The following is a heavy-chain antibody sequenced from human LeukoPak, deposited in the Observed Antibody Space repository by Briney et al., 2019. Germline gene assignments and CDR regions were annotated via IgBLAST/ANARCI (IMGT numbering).Heavy chain of an antibody. V-gene: IGHV3-23*01. D-gene: IGHD2/OR15-2a*01. Sequence: GGSLRLSCAASGFTFSSYTMGWLRQAPGKGLEWASSISPSGDNTHYTDSVKGRFTISRDKSKSTLYLQMNSLRAEDTAVYYCARGLLSGILSNWFDPWGQGTLVTVSS. CDR1: GFTFSSYT. J-gene: IGHJ5*02. CDR2: ISPSGDNT. CDR3: ARGLLSGILSNWFDP.